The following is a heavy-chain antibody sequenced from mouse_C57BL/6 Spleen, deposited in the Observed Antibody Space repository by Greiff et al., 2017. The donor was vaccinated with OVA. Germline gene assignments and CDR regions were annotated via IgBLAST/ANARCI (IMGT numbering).Heavy chain of an antibody. J-gene: IGHJ1*03. CDR1: GYTFTSYW. D-gene: IGHD4-1*01. Sequence: QVQLQQSGAELVKPGASVKMSCKASGYTFTSYWITWVKQRPGQGLEWIGDIYPGSGSTNYNEKFKSKATLTVDTSSSTAYMQLSSLTSEDSAVYYCASRTGTGWYFDVWGTGTTVTVSS. CDR3: ASRTGTGWYFDV. V-gene: IGHV1-55*01. CDR2: IYPGSGST.